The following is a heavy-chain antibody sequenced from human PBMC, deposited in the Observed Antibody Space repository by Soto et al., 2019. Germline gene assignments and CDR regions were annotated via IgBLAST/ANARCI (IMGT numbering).Heavy chain of an antibody. Sequence: GASVKVSCKASGDIFTGYYMHWVRQAPGQGLEWVWWINPKSGGTNYAQNFQGRATITRDSSISTVYLELTSLRPDHTAVYYCARDGVAVAGSQNWLNTWGQGTLITVSS. CDR1: GDIFTGYY. CDR3: ARDGVAVAGSQNWLNT. J-gene: IGHJ5*02. D-gene: IGHD6-19*01. V-gene: IGHV1-2*02. CDR2: INPKSGGT.